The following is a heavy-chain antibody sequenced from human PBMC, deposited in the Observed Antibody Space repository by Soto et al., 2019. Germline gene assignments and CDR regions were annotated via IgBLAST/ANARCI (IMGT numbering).Heavy chain of an antibody. V-gene: IGHV1-69*01. Sequence: QEQLVQSGAEVKKPGSSVKVSCKASGGIFSSYAISWVRQAPGQGLEWMGGVIPIFGTANYAQKYQGRVTITADESTNTAYTDLSSLKSEDTAIYYCASGGSGYVWFNEFWGQGTLVTVSS. J-gene: IGHJ4*02. CDR2: VIPIFGTA. D-gene: IGHD3-22*01. CDR1: GGIFSSYA. CDR3: ASGGSGYVWFNEF.